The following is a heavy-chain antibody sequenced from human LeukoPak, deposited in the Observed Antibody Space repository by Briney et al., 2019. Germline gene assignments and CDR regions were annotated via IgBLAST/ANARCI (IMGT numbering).Heavy chain of an antibody. CDR3: ARGLDILSGYYHAFDI. CDR1: VFTISSNY. J-gene: IGHJ3*02. V-gene: IGHV3-53*01. Sequence: GGSLRLSCAASVFTISSNYMSGVRQAPGRGLEWVSVIYSGGSTYYADSVKGRFTISRDNSKNTLYLQMNSLRAEDTAVYYCARGLDILSGYYHAFDIWGQGTMVTVSS. CDR2: IYSGGST. D-gene: IGHD3-9*01.